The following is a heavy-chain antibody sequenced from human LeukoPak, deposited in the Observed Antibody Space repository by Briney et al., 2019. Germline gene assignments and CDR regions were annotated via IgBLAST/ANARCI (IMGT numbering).Heavy chain of an antibody. D-gene: IGHD3-16*01. CDR1: GFTFSNFA. Sequence: GGSLRLSCAASGFTFSNFAMHWVRQAPGKGLEWVAVISYDGDNEYYADPVKGRFTISRDNSKNTLYLQMNSLRAEDTAVYYCAKVDDYSFDYWGQGTLVTVSS. V-gene: IGHV3-30-3*01. CDR3: AKVDDYSFDY. CDR2: ISYDGDNE. J-gene: IGHJ4*02.